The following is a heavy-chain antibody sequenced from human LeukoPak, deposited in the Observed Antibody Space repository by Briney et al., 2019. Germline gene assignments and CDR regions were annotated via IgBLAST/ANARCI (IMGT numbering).Heavy chain of an antibody. D-gene: IGHD4-17*01. CDR2: IYYSGST. CDR3: ARGDYGDPFDY. V-gene: IGHV4-39*01. J-gene: IGHJ4*02. Sequence: SETLSLTCTVSGGSISSSSYSWGWIRQPPGKGLEWIGSIYYSGSTYYNPSLKSRVTISVDTPKNQFSLKLSSVTAADTAVYYCARGDYGDPFDYWGQGTLVTVSS. CDR1: GGSISSSSYS.